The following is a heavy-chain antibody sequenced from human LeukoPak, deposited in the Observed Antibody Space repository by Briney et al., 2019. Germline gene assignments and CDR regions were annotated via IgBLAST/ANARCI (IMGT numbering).Heavy chain of an antibody. CDR1: GGSISSYY. V-gene: IGHV4-59*01. CDR2: IYYSGST. CDR3: AVAKVVGALDY. D-gene: IGHD1-26*01. Sequence: SETLSLTCTVSGGSISSYYWSWIRQPPGKGLEWIGYIYYSGSTNYNPSLKSRVTISVDTSKNQFSLKLSSVTAADTAVYYCAVAKVVGALDYWGQGTLVTVSS. J-gene: IGHJ4*02.